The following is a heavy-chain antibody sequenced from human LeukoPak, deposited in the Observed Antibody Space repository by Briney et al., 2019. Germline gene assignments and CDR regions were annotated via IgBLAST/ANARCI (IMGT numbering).Heavy chain of an antibody. CDR1: GYTLFSYD. CDR2: MNVKSGNT. J-gene: IGHJ5*02. D-gene: IGHD2-8*01. Sequence: GASVKVSCKASGYTLFSYDINWVRQATGQGLEWRGWMNVKSGNTGYAQKFQGRVTMTRNTSISTAYIELTSLRSEDTAVYYCATTPTNSRGWFDPWGQGTLVTVSS. V-gene: IGHV1-8*01. CDR3: ATTPTNSRGWFDP.